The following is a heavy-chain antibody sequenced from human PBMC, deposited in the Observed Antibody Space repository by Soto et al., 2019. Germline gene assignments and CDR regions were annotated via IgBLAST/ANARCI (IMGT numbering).Heavy chain of an antibody. J-gene: IGHJ5*02. Sequence: SETLSLTCAVYGGSFSGYYCSWIRQPPWKGLEWIGEINHSGSTNYNPSLKSRVTISVDTSKNQFSLKLSSVTAADTAVYYCAGGIVVVVAATRNSFDTWGQRTLVTVS. CDR2: INHSGST. V-gene: IGHV4-34*01. CDR3: AGGIVVVVAATRNSFDT. D-gene: IGHD2-15*01. CDR1: GGSFSGYY.